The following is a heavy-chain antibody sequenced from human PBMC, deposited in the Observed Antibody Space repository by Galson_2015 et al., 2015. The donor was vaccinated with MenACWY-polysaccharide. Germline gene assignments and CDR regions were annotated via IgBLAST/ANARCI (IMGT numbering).Heavy chain of an antibody. Sequence: SLRLSCAASGITASGNTFSGSGMHWVRQAPGKGLEWLAVIQYDGSNKVYADSVKGRFSISRDNSKNTLYLEMKSQRADDTAVYYCAREGSRIVFHAFDFWGQGTMVTVSS. CDR3: AREGSRIVFHAFDF. J-gene: IGHJ3*01. CDR2: IQYDGSNK. CDR1: GITASGNTFSGSG. V-gene: IGHV3-33*01. D-gene: IGHD2-21*01.